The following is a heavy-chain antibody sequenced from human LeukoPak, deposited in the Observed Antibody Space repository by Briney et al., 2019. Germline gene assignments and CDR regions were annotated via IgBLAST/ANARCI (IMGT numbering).Heavy chain of an antibody. CDR2: INSDGSST. V-gene: IGHV3-74*01. J-gene: IGHJ6*03. Sequence: GGSLRLSCAASGFTFSTYWLHWVRPAPGKGLVWFSRINSDGSSTTYADSVIGRFTISRDNATNTMYLKITSLRAEDTAVYYCARSTSHYYYYYMDVWGKGTTVTISS. CDR3: ARSTSHYYYYYMDV. CDR1: GFTFSTYW.